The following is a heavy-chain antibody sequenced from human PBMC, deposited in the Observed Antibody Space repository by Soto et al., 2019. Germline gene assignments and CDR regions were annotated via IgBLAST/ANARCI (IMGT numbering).Heavy chain of an antibody. J-gene: IGHJ4*02. Sequence: VGSLRLSCAASGFTFSGYWMHWVRQAPGKGLVWVSRIDSYGSATSQVDSVEGRFTISRDNAKNTLYLQMNSLRAEDTAVYYCARGWVEGLSRQPPTDYWGQGTLVTVSS. D-gene: IGHD3-3*01. CDR1: GFTFSGYW. CDR3: ARGWVEGLSRQPPTDY. CDR2: IDSYGSAT. V-gene: IGHV3-74*01.